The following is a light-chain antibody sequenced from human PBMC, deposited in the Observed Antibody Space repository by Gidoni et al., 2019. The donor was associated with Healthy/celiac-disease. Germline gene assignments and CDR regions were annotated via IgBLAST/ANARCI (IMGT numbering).Light chain of an antibody. CDR3: QQYNNWPRT. J-gene: IGKJ2*01. CDR1: QSVSIN. CDR2: GAS. Sequence: EIVMTQSPATLSVSPGERVTLSCRASQSVSINLAWYQQKPGQAPRLLIYGASTRATGIPARFSGSGSGTEFTLTISSLQSEDFAVYYCQQYNNWPRTFGQGTKLEIK. V-gene: IGKV3-15*01.